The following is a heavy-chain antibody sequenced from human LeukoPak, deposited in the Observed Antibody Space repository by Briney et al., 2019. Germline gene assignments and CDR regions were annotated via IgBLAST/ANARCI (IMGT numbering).Heavy chain of an antibody. CDR3: ARVAARAFDY. CDR2: LSYDGSNK. V-gene: IGHV3-30-3*01. J-gene: IGHJ4*02. CDR1: GFTFSTYT. Sequence: PGRSLRLSCAASGFTFSTYTMHWVRQAPAKGLEWVAVLSYDGSNKYYADSVKGRFTISRDNSKSTLYLQMNSLGSEDTAVYYCARVAARAFDYWGQGTLVTVSS. D-gene: IGHD6-6*01.